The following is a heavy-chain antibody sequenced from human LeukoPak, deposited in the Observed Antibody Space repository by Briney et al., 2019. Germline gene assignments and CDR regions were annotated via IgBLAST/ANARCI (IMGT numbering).Heavy chain of an antibody. CDR2: IYTSGST. Sequence: PSETLSLTCTVSGGSISSYYWSWIRQPAGKGLEWIGRIYTSGSTNYNPSLKSRVTISVDTSKNQFSLKLSSVTAADTAVYYCARGYYDSSGYFLDSWGQGTLVTVSS. CDR3: ARGYYDSSGYFLDS. J-gene: IGHJ4*02. D-gene: IGHD3-22*01. V-gene: IGHV4-4*07. CDR1: GGSISSYY.